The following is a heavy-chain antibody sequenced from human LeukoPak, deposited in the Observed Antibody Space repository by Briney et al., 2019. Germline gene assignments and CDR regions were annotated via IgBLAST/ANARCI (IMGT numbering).Heavy chain of an antibody. CDR2: INHSGST. V-gene: IGHV4-34*01. CDR1: VGFFSGYY. Sequence: SETVSLTCAFYVGFFSGYYWSWIRQPPGKGLEGIGEINHSGSTNYNPSLRSRVTISVDTSKNQFSLKLSSVNAADTAVYYCARWEGGSYYDFDYWGQGTLVTVSS. J-gene: IGHJ4*02. CDR3: ARWEGGSYYDFDY. D-gene: IGHD1-26*01.